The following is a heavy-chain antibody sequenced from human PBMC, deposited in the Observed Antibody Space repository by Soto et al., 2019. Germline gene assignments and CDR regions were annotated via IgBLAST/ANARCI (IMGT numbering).Heavy chain of an antibody. CDR1: GFMFSDYA. Sequence: EVLLLQSGGGLVQPGGSLRLSCAASGFMFSDYAMTWARQAPGKELEWVSGLLRPGRSTYYADSVKGRFTISGDTSANTVYMQMDRVRSDDTAIYYCAKDAIANDGIWLMHSWGQGPVVTFSS. CDR2: LLRPGRST. V-gene: IGHV3-23*01. J-gene: IGHJ5*02. D-gene: IGHD3-16*01. CDR3: AKDAIANDGIWLMHS.